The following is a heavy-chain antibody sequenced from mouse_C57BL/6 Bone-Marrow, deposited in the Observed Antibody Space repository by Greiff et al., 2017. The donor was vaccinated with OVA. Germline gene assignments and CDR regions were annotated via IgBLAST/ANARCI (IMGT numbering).Heavy chain of an antibody. CDR3: ARDDGYYVGAMDY. Sequence: VQLKESGPELVKPGASVKIPCKASGYTFTDYNMDWVKQSHGKSLEWIGDINPNNGGTIYNQKFKGKATLTVDKSSSTAYMELRSLTSEDTAVYYCARDDGYYVGAMDYWGQGTSVTVSS. CDR2: INPNNGGT. J-gene: IGHJ4*01. D-gene: IGHD2-3*01. CDR1: GYTFTDYN. V-gene: IGHV1-18*01.